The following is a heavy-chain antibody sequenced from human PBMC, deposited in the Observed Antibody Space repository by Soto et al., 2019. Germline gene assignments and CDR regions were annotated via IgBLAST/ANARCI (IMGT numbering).Heavy chain of an antibody. CDR1: GYSFTSYC. Sequence: GASVKISCKGSGYSFTSYCIGWVRQMPGKGLEWMGIIYPGDSDTRYSPSFQGQVTISADKSISTAYLQWSSLKASDTAMYYCARHVRGCSSPSCYRGYYYYGMDVWGPGTPLTVSS. V-gene: IGHV5-51*01. J-gene: IGHJ6*02. D-gene: IGHD2-2*02. CDR3: ARHVRGCSSPSCYRGYYYYGMDV. CDR2: IYPGDSDT.